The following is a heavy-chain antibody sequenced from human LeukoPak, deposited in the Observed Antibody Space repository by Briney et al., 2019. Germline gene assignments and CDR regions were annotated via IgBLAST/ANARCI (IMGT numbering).Heavy chain of an antibody. V-gene: IGHV3-23*01. CDR3: AKDRQRGNYFRNYYYYMDV. CDR1: GFTFSSYA. D-gene: IGHD1-26*01. Sequence: GGSLRLSCAASGFTFSSYAMSWVRQAPGKGLEWVSAISGSGGDRYYADSVKGRFTISRDNSKNTVYLQMNSLRVDDTAVYYCAKDRQRGNYFRNYYYYMDVWGKGTTVTVSS. J-gene: IGHJ6*03. CDR2: ISGSGGDR.